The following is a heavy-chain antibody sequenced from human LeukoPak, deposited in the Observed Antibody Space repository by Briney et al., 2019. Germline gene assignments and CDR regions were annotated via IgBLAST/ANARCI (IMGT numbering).Heavy chain of an antibody. CDR3: AREGPATAPFGY. CDR1: GGTFSSYA. D-gene: IGHD2-2*01. J-gene: IGHJ4*02. V-gene: IGHV1-69*01. CDR2: IIPIFGTA. Sequence: SVKVSCKASGGTFSSYAISWVRQAPGQGLEWMGGIIPIFGTANYAQKFQGRVTITADESTSTAYMELSSPRSEDTAVYYCAREGPATAPFGYWGQGTLVTVSS.